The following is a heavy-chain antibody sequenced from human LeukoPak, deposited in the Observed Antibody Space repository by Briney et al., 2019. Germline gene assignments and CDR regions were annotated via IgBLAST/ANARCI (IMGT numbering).Heavy chain of an antibody. CDR3: ARTGYYDFWSGYYSLFDY. D-gene: IGHD3-3*01. J-gene: IGHJ4*02. CDR2: MNPNSGNT. Sequence: ASVKVSCKASGYIFTSYDINWVRQATGQGLEWMGWMNPNSGNTGYAQKFQGRVTITRNTSISTAYMELSSLRSEDTAVYYCARTGYYDFWSGYYSLFDYWGQGTLVTVCS. V-gene: IGHV1-8*03. CDR1: GYIFTSYD.